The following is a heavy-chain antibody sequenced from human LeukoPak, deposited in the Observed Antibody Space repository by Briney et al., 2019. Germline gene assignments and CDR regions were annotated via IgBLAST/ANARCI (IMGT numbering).Heavy chain of an antibody. CDR3: ARVVDSSSRYYFDY. CDR1: GYTFTGYF. Sequence: GASVKVSCKASGYTFTGYFMHWVRQAPGQGLVWMGWINPDSGGTAYAQKFQGRVTMTRDPSISTAYMELSRLRSGDTAVYYCARVVDSSSRYYFDYWGQGTLVTVSS. V-gene: IGHV1-2*02. CDR2: INPDSGGT. D-gene: IGHD6-13*01. J-gene: IGHJ4*02.